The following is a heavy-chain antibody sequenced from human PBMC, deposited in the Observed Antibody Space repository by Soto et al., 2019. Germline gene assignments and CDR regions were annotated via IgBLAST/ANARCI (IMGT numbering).Heavy chain of an antibody. Sequence: QITLKESGPTLVKPTQTLTLTCTFSGFSLGTGGVGVGWLRQPPGKALEWLALIHWDDDKGYSPSLKSRLTIAKDTSKRHVGLTMTNMDPVDTATYYCAQETGWYYHYGMDVWGQGTTVTVSS. CDR1: GFSLGTGGVG. V-gene: IGHV2-5*02. CDR3: AQETGWYYHYGMDV. D-gene: IGHD2-15*01. CDR2: IHWDDDK. J-gene: IGHJ6*02.